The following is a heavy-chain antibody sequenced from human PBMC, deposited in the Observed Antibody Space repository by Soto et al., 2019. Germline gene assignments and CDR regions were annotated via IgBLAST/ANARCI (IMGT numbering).Heavy chain of an antibody. Sequence: SETLSLTCTVSGDSINSGDYYWSWIRQPPGKGLEWIGYIYYSGSTYHNPSLKSRINISLDTSKNQFSLKLSYVTAADTAVYYCATVPTYYYDRSGYANAFDIWGEGTMVTVSS. J-gene: IGHJ3*02. V-gene: IGHV4-30-4*01. D-gene: IGHD3-22*01. CDR3: ATVPTYYYDRSGYANAFDI. CDR1: GDSINSGDYY. CDR2: IYYSGST.